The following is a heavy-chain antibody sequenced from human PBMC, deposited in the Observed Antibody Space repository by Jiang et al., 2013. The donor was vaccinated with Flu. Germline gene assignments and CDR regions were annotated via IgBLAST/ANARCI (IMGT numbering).Heavy chain of an antibody. V-gene: IGHV4-59*01. J-gene: IGHJ5*02. D-gene: IGHD5-18*01. CDR3: ARDGADTAMDLSWFDP. CDR1: GGSINSYY. CDR2: IYYSGST. Sequence: PGLVKPSETPSLTCTVSGGSINSYYWSWIRQPPGKGLEWIGYIYYSGSTNYNPSLKSRVTISVDTSKNQFSLKLSSVTAADTAVYYCARDGADTAMDLSWFDPWGQGTLVTVSS.